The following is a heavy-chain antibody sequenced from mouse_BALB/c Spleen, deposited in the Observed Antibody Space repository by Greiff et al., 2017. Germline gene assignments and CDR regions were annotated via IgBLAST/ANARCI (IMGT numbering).Heavy chain of an antibody. J-gene: IGHJ3*01. CDR3: ARWSAWFAY. CDR1: GYSITSDYA. Sequence: DVKLQESGPGLVKPSQSLSLTCTVTGYSITSDYAWNWIRQFPGNKLEWMGYISYSGSTSYNPSLKSRISITRDTSKNQFFLQLNSVTTEDTATYYCARWSAWFAYWGQGTLVTVSA. CDR2: ISYSGST. V-gene: IGHV3-2*02.